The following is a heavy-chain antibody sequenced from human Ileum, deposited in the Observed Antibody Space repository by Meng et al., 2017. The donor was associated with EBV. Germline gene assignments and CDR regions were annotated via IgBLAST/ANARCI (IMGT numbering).Heavy chain of an antibody. Sequence: GRMVQSGSEVKKPGASVTVSCKASGYIFTSDDVNWVRQTPGQGLEWIGWMNPTSGRTGYAQKFQGRVTMTSNTSVSTAYLHLSSLTSEDTAVYYCARGTTKIRGIILPPPIWGQGSLVTVSS. CDR3: ARGTTKIRGIILPPPI. CDR2: MNPTSGRT. V-gene: IGHV1-8*01. CDR1: GYIFTSDD. D-gene: IGHD3-10*01. J-gene: IGHJ1*01.